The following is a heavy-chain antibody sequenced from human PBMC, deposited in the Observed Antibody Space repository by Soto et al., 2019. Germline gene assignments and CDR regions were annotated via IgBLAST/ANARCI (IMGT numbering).Heavy chain of an antibody. D-gene: IGHD3-9*01. CDR1: GGSIRSYF. CDR2: VYHNGNT. Sequence: QMQLQASGPGLVKPSETLSLTCTVSGGSIRSYFWSWIRQAPGKKLEWLGYVYHNGNTNYNPSLRSRLTLSVDTSNNRLSLNLKSVTAADAAVYYCAKDGNPIPYLTGYYRLGWFDPWGQGTLVTVSS. V-gene: IGHV4-59*01. CDR3: AKDGNPIPYLTGYYRLGWFDP. J-gene: IGHJ5*02.